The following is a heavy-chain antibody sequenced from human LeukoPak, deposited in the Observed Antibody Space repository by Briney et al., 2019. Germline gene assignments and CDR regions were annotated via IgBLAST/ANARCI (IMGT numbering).Heavy chain of an antibody. CDR3: ARGGRITMVRGRKPFDY. Sequence: SETLSLTCTVSGGSISSYYWSWIRQPPGKELEWIGYIYYSGSTNYNPSLKSRVTISVDTSKNQFSLKLSSVTAADTAVYYCARGGRITMVRGRKPFDYWGQGTLVTVSS. D-gene: IGHD3-10*01. CDR1: GGSISSYY. J-gene: IGHJ4*02. CDR2: IYYSGST. V-gene: IGHV4-59*08.